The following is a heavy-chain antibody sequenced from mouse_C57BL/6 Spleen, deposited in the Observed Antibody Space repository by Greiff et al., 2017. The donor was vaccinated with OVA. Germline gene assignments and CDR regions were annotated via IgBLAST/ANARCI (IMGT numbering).Heavy chain of an antibody. CDR2: IDPEDGET. V-gene: IGHV14-2*01. CDR3: ARPFLTTVVADAMDY. CDR1: GFNIKDYY. Sequence: VQLQQSGAELVKPGASVKLSCTASGFNIKDYYMHWVKQRTEQGLEWIGRIDPEDGETKYAPKFKGKATITADTSSNTAYLQLSSLTSEDTAVYYCARPFLTTVVADAMDYWGQGTSVTVSS. D-gene: IGHD1-1*01. J-gene: IGHJ4*01.